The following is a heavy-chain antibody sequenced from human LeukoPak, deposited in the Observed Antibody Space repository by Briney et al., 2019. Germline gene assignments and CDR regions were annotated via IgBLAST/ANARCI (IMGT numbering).Heavy chain of an antibody. CDR3: ARGSGIAVAGTGLD. CDR1: GGSISSYY. D-gene: IGHD6-19*01. V-gene: IGHV4-59*01. CDR2: IYYSGST. J-gene: IGHJ4*02. Sequence: SETLSLTCTVSGGSISSYYWSWVRQPPGKGLEWIGYIYYSGSTNYNPSLKSRVTISVDTSKNQFSLKLSSVTAADTAVYYCARGSGIAVAGTGLDWGQGTLVTVSS.